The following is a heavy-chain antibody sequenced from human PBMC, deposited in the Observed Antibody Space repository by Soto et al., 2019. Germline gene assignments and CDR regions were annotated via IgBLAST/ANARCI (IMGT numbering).Heavy chain of an antibody. CDR1: GYTFTSYY. CDR2: INPSGGST. Sequence: QVQLVQSGAEVKKPGASVKVSCKASGYTFTSYYMHWVRQAPGQGLEWMGIINPSGGSTSYAQKFQGRVTMTRDTSTSTVYMELSSLRSEDTAVYYCARDKGRITIFGVVISSRHLDYWGQGTLVTVSS. V-gene: IGHV1-46*03. J-gene: IGHJ4*02. D-gene: IGHD3-3*01. CDR3: ARDKGRITIFGVVISSRHLDY.